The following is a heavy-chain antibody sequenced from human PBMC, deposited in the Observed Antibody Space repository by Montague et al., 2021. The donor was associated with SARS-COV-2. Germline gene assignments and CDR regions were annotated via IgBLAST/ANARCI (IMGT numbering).Heavy chain of an antibody. V-gene: IGHV3-48*03. CDR1: GFPFSSYE. D-gene: IGHD3-22*01. CDR2: ISSSGSSI. Sequence: SLRLSFSASGFPFSSYEMNWVRQAPGKGLEWVSYISSSGSSIYYADSVKGRFTISRDNAKNSLYLQMNSLRAEDTAVYYCAREGYYDSSGYPLYYWGQGTLVTVSS. CDR3: AREGYYDSSGYPLYY. J-gene: IGHJ4*02.